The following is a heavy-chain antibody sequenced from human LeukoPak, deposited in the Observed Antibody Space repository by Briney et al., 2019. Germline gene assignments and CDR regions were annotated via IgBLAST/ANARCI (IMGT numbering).Heavy chain of an antibody. CDR1: GGSISSSSYY. V-gene: IGHV4-39*01. CDR3: ARHVKSSGWYVGYYFDY. CDR2: IYYSGST. D-gene: IGHD6-19*01. Sequence: SETLSLTCTVSGGSISSSSYYWGWLRQPPGKGLEWIGSIYYSGSTYYNPSLKSRVTISVDTSKNQFSLKLSSVTAADTAVYYCARHVKSSGWYVGYYFDYWGQGTLVTVSS. J-gene: IGHJ4*02.